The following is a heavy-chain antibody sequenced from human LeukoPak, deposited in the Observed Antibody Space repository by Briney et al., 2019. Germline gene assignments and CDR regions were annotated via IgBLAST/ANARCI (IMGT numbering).Heavy chain of an antibody. CDR2: IYYSGST. CDR3: ASYDSSGYRLDY. J-gene: IGHJ4*02. Sequence: SETLSLTCTVSGGSISSYYWSWIRQPPGKGLEWIGYIYYSGSTYYNPSLKSRVTISVDTSKNQFSLKLSSVTAADTAVYYCASYDSSGYRLDYWGQGTLVTVSS. D-gene: IGHD3-22*01. CDR1: GGSISSYY. V-gene: IGHV4-59*08.